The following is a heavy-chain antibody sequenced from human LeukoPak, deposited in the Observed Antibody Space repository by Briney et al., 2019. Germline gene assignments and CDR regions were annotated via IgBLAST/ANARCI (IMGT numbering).Heavy chain of an antibody. Sequence: GGSLRLSCAASGFTFSSYEVNWVRQAPGKGLEWVSYISNSGSTIFYADSVKGRFTISRDNAKNSLYLQMNSLRVEDTAFYFCARGLFGVAKSVDYWGQGTLVTVSS. CDR3: ARGLFGVAKSVDY. CDR2: ISNSGSTI. D-gene: IGHD3-3*01. CDR1: GFTFSSYE. J-gene: IGHJ4*02. V-gene: IGHV3-48*03.